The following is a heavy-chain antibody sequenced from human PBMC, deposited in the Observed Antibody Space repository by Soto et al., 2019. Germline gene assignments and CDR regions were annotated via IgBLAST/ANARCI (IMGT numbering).Heavy chain of an antibody. V-gene: IGHV1-18*04. CDR3: ARSATPDCSPSSLDV. CDR1: GYTFANYG. CDR2: ISIHNGNT. J-gene: IGHJ6*01. Sequence: QAQLEQSGGEVKKSGASVKVSCKASGYTFANYGISWVRQAPGQGLEWMGWISIHNGNTNFAQKFQGRVTLTTDTAPSKAKMALRSLRSDDTSLYYCARSATPDCSPSSLDVWWKGNTVTVS. D-gene: IGHD2-21*02.